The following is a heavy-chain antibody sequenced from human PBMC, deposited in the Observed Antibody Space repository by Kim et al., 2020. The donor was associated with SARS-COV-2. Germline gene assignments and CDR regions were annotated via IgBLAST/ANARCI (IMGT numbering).Heavy chain of an antibody. Sequence: GGSLRLSCAASGFTFNTYSVNWVRQAPGRGLEWLSYISSSGSTIYYADSVRGRFTISRDNAKNLVFLQMGSLRDEDTAVYYCARAMVRGVVDVWGQGTTVTVSS. CDR2: ISSSGSTI. CDR3: ARAMVRGVVDV. V-gene: IGHV3-48*02. CDR1: GFTFNTYS. D-gene: IGHD3-10*01. J-gene: IGHJ6*02.